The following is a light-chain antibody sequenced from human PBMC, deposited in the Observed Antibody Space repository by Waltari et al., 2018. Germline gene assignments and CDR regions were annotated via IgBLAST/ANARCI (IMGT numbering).Light chain of an antibody. CDR3: GTWDSSLSAVV. Sequence: QSVLTQPPSVSAAPGQKVTISCSGSSSNIGTNYVSWYQQLPGTAPKLLTYDHNKRPSGIPDRFSGAKSGTSATLGSTGLQTGDEADYYCGTWDSSLSAVVFGGGTKLTVL. CDR2: DHN. V-gene: IGLV1-51*01. J-gene: IGLJ2*01. CDR1: SSNIGTNY.